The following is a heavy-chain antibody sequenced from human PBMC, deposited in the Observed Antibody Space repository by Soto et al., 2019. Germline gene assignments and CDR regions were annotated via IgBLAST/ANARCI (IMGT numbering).Heavy chain of an antibody. Sequence: QLQLQESGPGLVKPSETLSLTCTVSSGSITSSTYYWGWIRQPPGKGLEWIGNIYSSGSTYNNPSLKSRVTFSLDTPKPQLSLKLTSVTAEDTAVYYGGSQAYGGNGYYFAYWGQGTLVTVPA. CDR2: IYSSGST. CDR3: GSQAYGGNGYYFAY. CDR1: SGSITSSTYY. V-gene: IGHV4-39*01. D-gene: IGHD4-17*01. J-gene: IGHJ4*02.